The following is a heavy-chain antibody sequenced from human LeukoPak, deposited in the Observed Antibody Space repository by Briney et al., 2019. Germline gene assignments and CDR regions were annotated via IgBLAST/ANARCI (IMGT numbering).Heavy chain of an antibody. V-gene: IGHV3-53*01. D-gene: IGHD1-14*01. CDR3: AKQVGPSTTFDI. CDR2: LYSGGTT. CDR1: GFSVSTSY. Sequence: PGGSLRLSCAASGFSVSTSYMSWGRQAPGKGLEWVSALYSGGTTYYAAPVKGRFTICSDTSKNTLCLQMNSLRAEDTALYYCAKQVGPSTTFDIWGLGTMVTVSS. J-gene: IGHJ3*02.